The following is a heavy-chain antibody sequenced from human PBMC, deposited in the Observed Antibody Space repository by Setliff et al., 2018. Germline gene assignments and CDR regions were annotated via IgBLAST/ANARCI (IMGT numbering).Heavy chain of an antibody. D-gene: IGHD6-19*01. V-gene: IGHV4-38-2*02. CDR1: GYSISSGHY. CDR3: ARGQWLDPPGYYYMDV. CDR2: ISHSGST. J-gene: IGHJ6*03. Sequence: SETLSLTCTVSGYSISSGHYWGWIRQPPGKGLEWIGSISHSGSTYYNPSLRSRVTISLNTSKDQFSPKLTPVTAADTAVYYCARGQWLDPPGYYYMDVWAKGTTVTVSS.